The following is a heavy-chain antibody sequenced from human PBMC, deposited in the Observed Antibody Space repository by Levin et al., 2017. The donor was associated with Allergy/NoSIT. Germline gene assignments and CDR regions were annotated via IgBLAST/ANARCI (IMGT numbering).Heavy chain of an antibody. Sequence: PSETLSLTCTVSGGSISSSSYYWGWIRQPPGKGLEWIGSIYYSGSTYYNPSLKSRVTISVDTSKNQFSLKLSSVTAADTAVYYCSGWGDAFDIWGQGTMVTVSS. V-gene: IGHV4-39*01. D-gene: IGHD6-19*01. CDR1: GGSISSSSYY. J-gene: IGHJ3*02. CDR3: SGWGDAFDI. CDR2: IYYSGST.